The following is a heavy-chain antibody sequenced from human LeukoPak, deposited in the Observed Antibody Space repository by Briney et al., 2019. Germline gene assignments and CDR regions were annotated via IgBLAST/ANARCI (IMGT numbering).Heavy chain of an antibody. V-gene: IGHV3-23*01. CDR2: ISSSGHTT. Sequence: GGSLRLSCAASGFTFSAFPMSWVRQAPGEGLEWVSGISSSGHTTYYADSVKGRFTISRDNSKNTLHLQMDSLGAEETAIHSCAKGSGTSIPVSGTVFGYWGQGTVVTVSS. J-gene: IGHJ4*02. CDR3: AKGSGTSIPVSGTVFGY. CDR1: GFTFSAFP. D-gene: IGHD6-19*01.